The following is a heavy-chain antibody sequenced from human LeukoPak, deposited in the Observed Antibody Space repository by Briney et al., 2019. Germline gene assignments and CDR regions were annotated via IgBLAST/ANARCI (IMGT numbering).Heavy chain of an antibody. D-gene: IGHD3-10*01. J-gene: IGHJ4*02. Sequence: GASVKVSCKASGYTFTTYDINWVRQATGQGLEWMGWMNPNSGNTGYAQKFQGRVSMTRNTSMSTAYMELSSLRSEDTAVYYCARANYYGSGKKDLDYWGQGTLVTVSS. CDR1: GYTFTTYD. V-gene: IGHV1-8*01. CDR2: MNPNSGNT. CDR3: ARANYYGSGKKDLDY.